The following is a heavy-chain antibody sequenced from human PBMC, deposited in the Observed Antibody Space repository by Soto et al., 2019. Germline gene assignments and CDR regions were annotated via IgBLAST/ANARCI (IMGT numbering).Heavy chain of an antibody. CDR3: ARTYDGSGPNSGGYAFDI. Sequence: SETLSLTCTVSVGSISSSSYYWSWIRQPPGKGLEWIASIYYSGTTYYNPSLKSRVTMSVDTSKNQFSLKLSSVTAADAAVYYCARTYDGSGPNSGGYAFDIWGQGTTVTVSS. CDR1: VGSISSSSYY. D-gene: IGHD3-22*01. CDR2: IYYSGTT. V-gene: IGHV4-39*01. J-gene: IGHJ3*02.